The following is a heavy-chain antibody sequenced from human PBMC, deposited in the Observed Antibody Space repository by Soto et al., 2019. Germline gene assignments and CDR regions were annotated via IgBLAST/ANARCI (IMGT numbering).Heavy chain of an antibody. CDR1: GDSISTYY. Sequence: SETLSLTCTVSGDSISTYYWSWIRQPPGKGLEWIGYIYYSGSTYYNPSLKSRVTTSVDTSKNQFSLKLSSVTAADTAVYYCARAYSGYDRFDYWGQGTLVTVSS. CDR2: IYYSGST. V-gene: IGHV4-59*06. J-gene: IGHJ4*02. D-gene: IGHD5-12*01. CDR3: ARAYSGYDRFDY.